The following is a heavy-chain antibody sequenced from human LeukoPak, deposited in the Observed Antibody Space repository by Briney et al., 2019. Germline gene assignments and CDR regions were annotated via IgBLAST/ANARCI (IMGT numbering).Heavy chain of an antibody. D-gene: IGHD6-6*01. V-gene: IGHV1-8*02. CDR1: GYTFTSYD. Sequence: GASVKVSCKASGYTFTSYDINWVRQATGQGLEWMGWMNPNSGNTGYAQKFQGRVTITRNTSISTAYMELSSLRSEHTAVYYCARVGSSSSSSDYYYMDVWGKGTTVTVSS. J-gene: IGHJ6*03. CDR3: ARVGSSSSSSDYYYMDV. CDR2: MNPNSGNT.